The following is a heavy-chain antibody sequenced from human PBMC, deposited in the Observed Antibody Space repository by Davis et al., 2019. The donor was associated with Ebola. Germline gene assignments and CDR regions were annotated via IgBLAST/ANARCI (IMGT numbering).Heavy chain of an antibody. D-gene: IGHD6-19*01. CDR1: GFILTNYA. Sequence: ASVKVSCKASGFILTNYAIHWVRQAPGQRLEWMGCVHGGNGNTKYSQRFQGRVTITTDTSASTVYLDLTSLRSDDTAVFYCARASFGYNSGWYADYWGPGSLVTVSS. V-gene: IGHV1-3*01. J-gene: IGHJ4*02. CDR2: VHGGNGNT. CDR3: ARASFGYNSGWYADY.